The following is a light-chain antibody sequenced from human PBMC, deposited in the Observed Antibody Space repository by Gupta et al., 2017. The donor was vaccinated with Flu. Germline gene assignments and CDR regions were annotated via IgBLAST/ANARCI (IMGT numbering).Light chain of an antibody. V-gene: IGKV4-1*01. CDR3: QQYYSTPLT. J-gene: IGKJ4*01. CDR2: WAS. CDR1: QSLLYSSNNKNY. Sequence: DLVMTQSPDSLAMSLGERATINCKSSQSLLYSSNNKNYLVWYQQKPGQPPKALIYWASTRESGVPDRFSGSGSGTDFTLTISSLQAEDVAVYYCQQYYSTPLTFGGGTKVEIK.